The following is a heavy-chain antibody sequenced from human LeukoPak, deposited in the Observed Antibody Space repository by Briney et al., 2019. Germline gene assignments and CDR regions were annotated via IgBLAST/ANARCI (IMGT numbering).Heavy chain of an antibody. Sequence: ASVKVSCKASGYTFTCYYMHWVRQAPGQGLEWMGWINPNSGGTNYAQKFQGRVTMTRDTSISTAYMELSSLGSEDTAVYYCARGHYYDSSGHYYYYYMDVWGKGTTVTVSS. V-gene: IGHV1-2*02. CDR1: GYTFTCYY. J-gene: IGHJ6*03. D-gene: IGHD3-22*01. CDR2: INPNSGGT. CDR3: ARGHYYDSSGHYYYYYMDV.